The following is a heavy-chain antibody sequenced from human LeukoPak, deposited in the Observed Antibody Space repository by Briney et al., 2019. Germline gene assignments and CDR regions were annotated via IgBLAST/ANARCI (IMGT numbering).Heavy chain of an antibody. CDR2: ISGSGGST. CDR1: GFTIGSYA. J-gene: IGHJ4*02. CDR3: AKDYYDSSGYFSDDFDY. Sequence: GGTLRHSSAPSGFTIGSYAMSWVPQAPRKGLEWVSAISGSGGSTYHADSVKGRFTISRDNSKNTLYLQMNSLRAEDTAVYYCAKDYYDSSGYFSDDFDYWGQGTLVTVSS. V-gene: IGHV3-23*01. D-gene: IGHD3-22*01.